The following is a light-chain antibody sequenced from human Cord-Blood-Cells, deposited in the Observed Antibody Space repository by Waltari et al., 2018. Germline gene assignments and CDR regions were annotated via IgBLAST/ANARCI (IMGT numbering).Light chain of an antibody. CDR3: ISYTSSSTL. CDR1: SSHVGGYNY. J-gene: IGLJ2*01. CDR2: DVS. Sequence: QSALTQPASVSGSPGQSITISCPGTSSHVGGYNYVSWYQQHTSKAPKLLIYDVSNRPSGVSNAFSGSKSGDTSSLTISGLQTEYEADNYCISYTSSSTLFGGGTKLTGL. V-gene: IGLV2-14*01.